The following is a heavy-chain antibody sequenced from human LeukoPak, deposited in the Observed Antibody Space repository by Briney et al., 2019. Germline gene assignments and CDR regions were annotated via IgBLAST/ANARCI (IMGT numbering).Heavy chain of an antibody. J-gene: IGHJ4*02. Sequence: GGSLRLSCAASGFTFSNYWMTWVRQAPGKGLEWVANINRDGSERYYVDSVKGRFTISRDDAKSSLYLQMNSLRAEDTAVYYCAREYSGYDYCLDYWGQGTLVTVSS. V-gene: IGHV3-7*03. CDR2: INRDGSER. CDR1: GFTFSNYW. D-gene: IGHD5-12*01. CDR3: AREYSGYDYCLDY.